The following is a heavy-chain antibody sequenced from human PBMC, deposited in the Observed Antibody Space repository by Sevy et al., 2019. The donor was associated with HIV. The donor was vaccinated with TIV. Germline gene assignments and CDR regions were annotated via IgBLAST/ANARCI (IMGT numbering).Heavy chain of an antibody. V-gene: IGHV3-30-3*01. CDR2: ISFDGSNK. CDR3: ARGGWDIVVVPAAFDI. D-gene: IGHD2-2*01. CDR1: GFTFSGYT. Sequence: GGSLRLSCAASGFTFSGYTLHWVRQAPGKGLEWVAVISFDGSNKYYVDSVKSRFTISRDNSKNTLYLQMNSLRPEDTAVYYCARGGWDIVVVPAAFDIWGQGTMVTVSS. J-gene: IGHJ3*02.